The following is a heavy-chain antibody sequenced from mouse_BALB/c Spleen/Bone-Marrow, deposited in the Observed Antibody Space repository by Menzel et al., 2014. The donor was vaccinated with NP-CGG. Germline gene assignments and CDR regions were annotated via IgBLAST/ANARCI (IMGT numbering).Heavy chain of an antibody. CDR3: ARGSYYEGAMDY. V-gene: IGHV2-9*02. Sequence: VQLQQSGPGLVAPSQSLSITCTVSGFSLTSYGVHWVHQPPGKVLEWLGVIWAGGSTNYNSALMSRLSISKDNSKSQVFLKMNSLQTDDTAMYYCARGSYYEGAMDYWGQGTSVTVSS. D-gene: IGHD1-1*01. CDR2: IWAGGST. J-gene: IGHJ4*01. CDR1: GFSLTSYG.